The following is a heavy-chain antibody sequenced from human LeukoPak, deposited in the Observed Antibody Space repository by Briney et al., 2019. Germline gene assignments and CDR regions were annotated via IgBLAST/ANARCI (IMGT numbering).Heavy chain of an antibody. Sequence: ASVKVSCKASGYDFTKYAVQWVRQAPGQRLEWMGWIDAGNGRTKYLQDFQGRVTITRDTSASIAYMELSSLRSDDMAVYYCAREVKAARHKGTDYWGQGTLVTVSS. D-gene: IGHD6-6*01. V-gene: IGHV1-3*03. CDR3: AREVKAARHKGTDY. J-gene: IGHJ4*02. CDR2: IDAGNGRT. CDR1: GYDFTKYA.